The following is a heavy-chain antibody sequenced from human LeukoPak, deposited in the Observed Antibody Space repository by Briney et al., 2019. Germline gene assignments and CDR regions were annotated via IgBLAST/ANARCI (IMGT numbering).Heavy chain of an antibody. CDR2: FDPEDGET. Sequence: GASVKVSCKASGYTFTGYYMHWVRQAPGKGLEWMGGFDPEDGETIYAQKFQGRVTMTEDTSTDTAYMELSSLRSEDTAVYYCATGSGGSYVGDRYFDLWGRGTLVTVSS. D-gene: IGHD1-26*01. J-gene: IGHJ2*01. V-gene: IGHV1-24*01. CDR1: GYTFTGYY. CDR3: ATGSGGSYVGDRYFDL.